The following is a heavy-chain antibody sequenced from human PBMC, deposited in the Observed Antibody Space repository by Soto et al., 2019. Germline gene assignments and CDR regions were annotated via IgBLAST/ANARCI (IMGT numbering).Heavy chain of an antibody. Sequence: PSETLSLTCTVSGDSISGGASFWSWIRQPPGKGLEWIANVYYSGSSYYNPSLKSRLTISVDTTKNQFSLQLKSMTAADTAVYYCAKLYCTSSTCYFPGWFDPWGQGTPAPVYS. CDR2: VYYSGSS. CDR1: GDSISGGASF. J-gene: IGHJ5*02. CDR3: AKLYCTSSTCYFPGWFDP. V-gene: IGHV4-31*03. D-gene: IGHD2-2*01.